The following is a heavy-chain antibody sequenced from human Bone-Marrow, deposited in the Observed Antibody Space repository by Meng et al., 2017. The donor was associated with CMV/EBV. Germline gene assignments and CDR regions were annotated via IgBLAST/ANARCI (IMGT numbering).Heavy chain of an antibody. CDR3: AKVGGLWSGYIDY. D-gene: IGHD3-3*01. Sequence: GESLKISCAASGFTFSSYGMHWVRQAPGKGLEWVAFIRYDGSNKYYADSVKGRFTISRDNSKNTLYLQMNSLRAEDTAVYYCAKVGGLWSGYIDYWGQGTLVTVLL. V-gene: IGHV3-30*02. CDR2: IRYDGSNK. CDR1: GFTFSSYG. J-gene: IGHJ4*02.